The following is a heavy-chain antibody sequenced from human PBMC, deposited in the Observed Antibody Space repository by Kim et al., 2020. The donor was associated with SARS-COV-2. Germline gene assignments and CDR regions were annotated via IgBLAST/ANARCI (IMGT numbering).Heavy chain of an antibody. CDR1: GGSFSGYY. CDR3: ARGLYYYDSSGHDY. Sequence: SETLSLTCAVYGGSFSGYYWSWIRQPPGKGLEWIGEINHSGSTNYNPSLKSRVTISVDTSKNQFSLKLSSVTAADTAVYYCARGLYYYDSSGHDYWGQGTLVTVSS. V-gene: IGHV4-34*01. J-gene: IGHJ4*02. CDR2: INHSGST. D-gene: IGHD3-22*01.